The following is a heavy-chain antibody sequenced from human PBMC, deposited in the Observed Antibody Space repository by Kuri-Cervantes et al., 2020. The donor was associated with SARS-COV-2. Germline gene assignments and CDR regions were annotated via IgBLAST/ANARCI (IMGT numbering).Heavy chain of an antibody. Sequence: ASVKVSCKASGYTFTDYYMHWVRQAPGQGLEWMGWINPNSGGTNYAQKFQGWVTMTRDTSISTVYMELRSLRSDDTAVYYCARDGYSYGVYYYYYLDVWGKGTTVTVSS. J-gene: IGHJ6*03. V-gene: IGHV1-2*04. CDR3: ARDGYSYGVYYYYYLDV. CDR1: GYTFTDYY. D-gene: IGHD5-18*01. CDR2: INPNSGGT.